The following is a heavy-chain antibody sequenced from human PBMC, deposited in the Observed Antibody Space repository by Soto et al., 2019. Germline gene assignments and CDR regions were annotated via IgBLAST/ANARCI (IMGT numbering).Heavy chain of an antibody. D-gene: IGHD2-15*01. CDR2: IYYTGTT. J-gene: IGHJ4*02. CDR3: ARTTIIAAARYFDS. CDR1: DDSIRSYC. V-gene: IGHV4-59*01. Sequence: PSETLSLTCTVSDDSIRSYCWSWIRQSPGKQLDWIGHIYYTGTTNYSPSLKSRVTMSIDTSQNQFSLRLSSITAADTAIYYCARTTIIAAARYFDSWGPGTLVTVSS.